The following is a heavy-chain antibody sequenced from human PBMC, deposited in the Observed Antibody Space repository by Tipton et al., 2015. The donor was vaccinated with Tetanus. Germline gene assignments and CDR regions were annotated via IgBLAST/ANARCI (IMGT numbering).Heavy chain of an antibody. CDR3: ARETSLTTSY. CDR2: IWYDGTTK. Sequence: SGFSFSTYNLHWVRQAPGKGLEWVAVIWYDGTTKYYADSVNGRFTISRDNSKNTLFLQMNSLRAEDTGIYYCARETSLTTSYWGQGTLVTVSS. V-gene: IGHV3-33*01. D-gene: IGHD4-17*01. J-gene: IGHJ1*01. CDR1: GFSFSTYN.